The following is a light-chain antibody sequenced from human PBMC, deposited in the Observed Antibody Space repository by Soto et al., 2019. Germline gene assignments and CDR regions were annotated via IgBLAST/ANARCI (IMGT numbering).Light chain of an antibody. CDR1: SSTIGNNY. V-gene: IGLV1-51*01. Sequence: QSVLTQPPSVSAAPGQRVTIFCSGSSSTIGNNYVSWYQQLPGTAPILLIYDNYYRPSGIPDRFSGSKSGTSATLVITGVQTGDEADYYCGTWDSNLDNGVVFGGGTKLPS. CDR3: GTWDSNLDNGVV. J-gene: IGLJ2*01. CDR2: DNY.